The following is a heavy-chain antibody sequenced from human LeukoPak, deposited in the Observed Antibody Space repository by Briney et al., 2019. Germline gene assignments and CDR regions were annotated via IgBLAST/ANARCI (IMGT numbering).Heavy chain of an antibody. J-gene: IGHJ4*02. CDR1: GGSISSSRYY. Sequence: KASETLSLTCAVSGGSISSSRYYWGWIRQPPGEGLEWIGSISYSGNTNYNPSLKSRVTISVDTSKDQFSLKLSSVTAADTAVYYCARGGYDYGDYPGDYWGQGTLVTVSS. D-gene: IGHD4-17*01. V-gene: IGHV4-39*01. CDR2: ISYSGNT. CDR3: ARGGYDYGDYPGDY.